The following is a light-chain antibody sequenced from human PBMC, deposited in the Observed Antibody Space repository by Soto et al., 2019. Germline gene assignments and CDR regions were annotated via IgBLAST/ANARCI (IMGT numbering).Light chain of an antibody. Sequence: EIVMTQSPATLSVSPGERATLSCRASQSVSSNLAWYQQKPGQAPRLLIYGASTRATGIPARFSGSGSGTEFTLTISSLQSEDFAVYYCQQYNICPQTIGQGTKLEIK. CDR2: GAS. V-gene: IGKV3-15*01. CDR1: QSVSSN. CDR3: QQYNICPQT. J-gene: IGKJ2*01.